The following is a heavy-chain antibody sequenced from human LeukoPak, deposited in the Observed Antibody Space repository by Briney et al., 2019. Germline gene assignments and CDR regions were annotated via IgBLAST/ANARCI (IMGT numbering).Heavy chain of an antibody. V-gene: IGHV4-30-4*08. CDR2: IYYSGST. J-gene: IGHJ4*02. CDR1: GGSISSGDYY. CDR3: ASYDFWRHNGRHFDY. Sequence: SQTLSLTCTVSGGSISSGDYYWSWIRQPPGKGLEWIGYIYYSGSTYYNPSLKSRVTISVDTSKNQFSLKLSSVTAADTAVYYCASYDFWRHNGRHFDYWGQGTLVTVSS. D-gene: IGHD3-3*01.